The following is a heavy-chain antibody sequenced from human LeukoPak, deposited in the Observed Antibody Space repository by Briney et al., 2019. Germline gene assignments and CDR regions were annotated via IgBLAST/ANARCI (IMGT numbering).Heavy chain of an antibody. CDR2: INPNSGDT. J-gene: IGHJ2*01. CDR1: GYTFTGYY. V-gene: IGHV1-8*03. CDR3: TREGLDL. Sequence: GASVKVSCKASGYTFTGYYIDWVRQAPGQGLEWMGWINPNSGDTTYAQKFQGRVSITTNTAITTAYMELSSLTSEDTAMYYCTREGLDLWGRGTLVTVSS.